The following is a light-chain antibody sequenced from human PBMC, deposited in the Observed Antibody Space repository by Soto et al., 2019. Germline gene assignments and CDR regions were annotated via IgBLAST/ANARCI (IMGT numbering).Light chain of an antibody. V-gene: IGKV3-20*01. CDR1: QSVSSSC. CDR2: GAS. CDR3: QQYGSSPVT. Sequence: EIVLTQSPGTLSLSPGERATLSCRASQSVSSSCLAWYQQKPGQAPRLLIYGASRRATGIPDRFSGSGSETEFTLTISRLEPEDFAVYYYQQYGSSPVTFGQGTKVDIK. J-gene: IGKJ1*01.